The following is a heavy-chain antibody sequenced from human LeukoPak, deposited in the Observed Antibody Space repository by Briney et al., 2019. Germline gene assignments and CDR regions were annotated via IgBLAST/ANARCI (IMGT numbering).Heavy chain of an antibody. Sequence: GGSLRLSCAASGFTFSSYAMSWVRQAPGKGLEWVSAISGSGGSTYYADSVKGRFTISRDNSKNTLYLQMNSLRAEDTAVYYCAKVFLYCCGDCYAHFAEYFQHWGQGTLVTVSS. CDR1: GFTFSSYA. CDR3: AKVFLYCCGDCYAHFAEYFQH. V-gene: IGHV3-23*01. CDR2: ISGSGGST. D-gene: IGHD2-21*02. J-gene: IGHJ1*01.